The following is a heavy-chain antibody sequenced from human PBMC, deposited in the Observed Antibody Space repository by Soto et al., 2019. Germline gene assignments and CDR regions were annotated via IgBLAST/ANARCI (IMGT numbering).Heavy chain of an antibody. J-gene: IGHJ5*02. CDR1: GGSISSYY. CDR3: ARGRIAAADTGWFDP. D-gene: IGHD6-13*01. CDR2: IYYSGST. Sequence: QVQLQESGPGLVKPSETLSLTCTVSGGSISSYYWSWIRQPPGKGLEWIGYIYYSGSTNYNPSLKSRGTTSVDPSKHQFSLKLSPVTAADTAVYYCARGRIAAADTGWFDPWGQGTLVTVSS. V-gene: IGHV4-59*01.